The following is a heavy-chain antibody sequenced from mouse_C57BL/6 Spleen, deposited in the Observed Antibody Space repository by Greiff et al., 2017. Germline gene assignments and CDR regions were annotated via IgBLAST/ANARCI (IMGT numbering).Heavy chain of an antibody. Sequence: QVQLQQSGAELVKPGASVKISCKASGYAFSSYWMNWVKQRPGKGLEWIGQIYPGDGDTNYNGKFKGKATLTADKSSSTAYMQLSSLTSEDSAVYFGASPYYYGSTYYAMDYWGQGTSVTVSS. V-gene: IGHV1-80*01. CDR3: ASPYYYGSTYYAMDY. J-gene: IGHJ4*01. D-gene: IGHD1-1*01. CDR1: GYAFSSYW. CDR2: IYPGDGDT.